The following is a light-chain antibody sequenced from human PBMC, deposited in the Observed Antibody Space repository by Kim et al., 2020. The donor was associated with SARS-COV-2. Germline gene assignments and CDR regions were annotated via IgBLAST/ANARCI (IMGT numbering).Light chain of an antibody. V-gene: IGLV2-11*01. CDR2: DVS. Sequence: QSALTQPRSVSGSPGQSVTISCTGTSSDVGGYNYVSWYQQHPGKAPKLMIYDVSKRPSGVPDRFSGSKSGNTATLTISGLQAEDEADYYCCSCAASYTWVFGGGTQVTVL. J-gene: IGLJ3*02. CDR1: SSDVGGYNY. CDR3: CSCAASYTWV.